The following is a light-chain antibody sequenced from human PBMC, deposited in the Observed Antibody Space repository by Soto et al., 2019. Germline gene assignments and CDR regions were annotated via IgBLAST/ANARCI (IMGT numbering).Light chain of an antibody. CDR2: VAS. CDR3: QQCFTTPRT. Sequence: DIQMTQSPSSLSASVGDRVTITCRASQSISTYLNWYQQKPGKAPQLLIFVASSLHSGVPSRFSGSGSGTDFTLTIRSLQPDDFATYCCQQCFTTPRTFGQGTTLHVK. J-gene: IGKJ2*01. V-gene: IGKV1-39*01. CDR1: QSISTY.